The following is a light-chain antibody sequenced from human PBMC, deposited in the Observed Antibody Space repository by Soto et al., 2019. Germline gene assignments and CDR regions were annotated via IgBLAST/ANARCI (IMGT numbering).Light chain of an antibody. V-gene: IGKV1-9*01. CDR2: AAS. Sequence: IQSTQSPSFLSASVGDRVTITCRASQGISSYLAWYQQKPGKAPKRLIYAASSLQSGVPSRFSGSGSGTEFTLTITSLQPDPFATSYCQQYNSYPWTSGQGPKV. CDR3: QQYNSYPWT. CDR1: QGISSY. J-gene: IGKJ1*01.